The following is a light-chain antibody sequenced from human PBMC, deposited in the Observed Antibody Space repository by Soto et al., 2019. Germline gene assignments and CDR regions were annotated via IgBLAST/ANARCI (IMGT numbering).Light chain of an antibody. V-gene: IGLV2-14*01. J-gene: IGLJ1*01. Sequence: QSALTQPASVSGSPGQSITISCTGTSSDVGGYNYVSWYQQHPGNAPKLMIYDVSNRPSGVSNRFSGSKSGNTASLTISGLQAEDDADYYCSSYTSSNYVFGTGTKLTVL. CDR3: SSYTSSNYV. CDR2: DVS. CDR1: SSDVGGYNY.